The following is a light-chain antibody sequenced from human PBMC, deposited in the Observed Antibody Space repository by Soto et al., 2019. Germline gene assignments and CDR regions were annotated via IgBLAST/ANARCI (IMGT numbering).Light chain of an antibody. V-gene: IGLV2-23*02. CDR2: EVS. CDR3: CSYAGNSGV. CDR1: SSDVGSYNF. Sequence: QSALTQPASGSGSPGQSIIISCTGTSSDVGSYNFVSWYQQHPGKAPKLMIYEVSKRPSGVSNRFSGSKSGNTASLTISGRQPEDEADYYCCSYAGNSGVFGGGTQVTVL. J-gene: IGLJ3*02.